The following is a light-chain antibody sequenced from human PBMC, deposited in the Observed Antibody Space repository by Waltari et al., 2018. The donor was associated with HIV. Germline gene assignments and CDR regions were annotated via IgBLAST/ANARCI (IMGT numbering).Light chain of an antibody. V-gene: IGLV8-61*01. CDR3: VLYMGSGISV. CDR2: STN. CDR1: SGSVSPSYY. J-gene: IGLJ3*02. Sequence: QTVVTQEPSFSVSPGGTVTLTCGLTSGSVSPSYYPHWYQQTPGQAPRTLIYSTNTRSSGVPDRFSGSILGNKAALTITGAQADDESDYYCVLYMGSGISVFGGGTKLTVL.